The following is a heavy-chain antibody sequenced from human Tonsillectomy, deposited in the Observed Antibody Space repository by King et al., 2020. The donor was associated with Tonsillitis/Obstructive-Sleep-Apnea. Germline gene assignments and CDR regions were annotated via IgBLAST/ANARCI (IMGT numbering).Heavy chain of an antibody. CDR2: ISGSSSFM. CDR3: ARDVVVVAATPPYFDY. CDR1: GFTFSSYS. D-gene: IGHD2-15*01. V-gene: IGHV3-21*01. J-gene: IGHJ4*02. Sequence: VQLVESGGGLVKPGGSLRLSCVVSGFTFSSYSMNWVRQAPGKGLEWVSSISGSSSFMYYADSVKGRFTISRDNAKDSLHLQMNSLRAEDTAVYYCARDVVVVAATPPYFDYRGQGTLVTVSS.